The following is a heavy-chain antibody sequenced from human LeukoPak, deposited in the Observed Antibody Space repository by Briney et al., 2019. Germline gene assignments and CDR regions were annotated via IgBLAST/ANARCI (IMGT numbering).Heavy chain of an antibody. Sequence: GASVTVSCTASGYTFTSYDIIWVRQATGQGLEWMGWMNPDSGITDYAQKFQGRVTMTRDTSISTSYMELSSLRSDDTAVYYCARGSYTSGWYWFDPWGQGTLVTVSS. CDR1: GYTFTSYD. D-gene: IGHD6-19*01. CDR2: MNPDSGIT. V-gene: IGHV1-8*01. CDR3: ARGSYTSGWYWFDP. J-gene: IGHJ5*02.